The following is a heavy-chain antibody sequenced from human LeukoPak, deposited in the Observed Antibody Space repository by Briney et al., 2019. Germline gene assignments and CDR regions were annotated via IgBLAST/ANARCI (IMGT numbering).Heavy chain of an antibody. J-gene: IGHJ4*02. D-gene: IGHD6-13*01. CDR3: ASSSWYYYFEY. Sequence: SETLSLTCTVSGGSTSNNYWSWIRQPPGKGLEWIGYIYYSGSTKYNPPLKSRVTISVDTSKNQFSLKLSSVTAADTAVYYCASSSWYYYFEYWGQGTLVTVSS. CDR1: GGSTSNNY. V-gene: IGHV4-59*01. CDR2: IYYSGST.